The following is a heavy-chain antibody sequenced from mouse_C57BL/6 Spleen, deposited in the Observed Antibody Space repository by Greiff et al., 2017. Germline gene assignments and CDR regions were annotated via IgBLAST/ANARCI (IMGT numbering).Heavy chain of an antibody. CDR1: GYTFTDYE. CDR3: TRRDDGYYFWYFDV. D-gene: IGHD2-3*01. CDR2: IDPETGGT. J-gene: IGHJ1*03. V-gene: IGHV1-15*01. Sequence: QVQLKQSGAELVRPGASVTLSCKASGYTFTDYEMHWVKQTPVHGLEWIGAIDPETGGTAYNQKFKGKAILTADKSSSTAYMELRSLTSEDSAVYYGTRRDDGYYFWYFDVWGTGTTVTVSS.